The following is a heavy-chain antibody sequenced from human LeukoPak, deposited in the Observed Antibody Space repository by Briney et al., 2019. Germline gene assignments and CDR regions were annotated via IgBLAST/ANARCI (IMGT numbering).Heavy chain of an antibody. J-gene: IGHJ4*02. V-gene: IGHV4-4*07. CDR3: AREPTSGREPTSGRPLDY. D-gene: IGHD5-12*01. Sequence: SETLSLTCTVSGGSISGYFWSWIRQPAGKGLEWIGRIYSSGSNNYNPSLKSRVTMSLDTSKNHLSLNLRSVTAADTAVYYCAREPTSGREPTSGRPLDYWGQGTLVTVSS. CDR2: IYSSGSN. CDR1: GGSISGYF.